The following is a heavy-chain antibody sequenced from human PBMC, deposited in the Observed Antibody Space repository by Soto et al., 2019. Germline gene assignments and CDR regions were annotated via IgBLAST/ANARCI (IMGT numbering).Heavy chain of an antibody. CDR2: IYYSGST. J-gene: IGHJ6*02. V-gene: IGHV4-31*03. CDR1: GGSISSGGYY. Sequence: QVQLQESGPGLVKPSQTLSLTCTVSGGSISSGGYYWSWIRQHPGKGLEWIGYIYYSGSTYYNPSLNSRVTISEDTSKNPFSRKLSSVTAADTAVYYCAREGPPESYYYDGMDVWGQGITITVSS. CDR3: AREGPPESYYYDGMDV.